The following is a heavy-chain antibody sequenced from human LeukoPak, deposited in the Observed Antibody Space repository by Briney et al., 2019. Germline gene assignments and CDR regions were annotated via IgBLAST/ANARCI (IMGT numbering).Heavy chain of an antibody. CDR1: GGSISSYY. D-gene: IGHD3-16*01. CDR3: ARGGSHYAQGY. J-gene: IGHJ4*02. Sequence: PSETLSLTCTVSGGSISSYYWSWIRQPPGKGLEWIGYIYHSGSTYYNPSLKSRVTISVDRSKNQFSLKLSSVTAADTAVYYCARGGSHYAQGYWGQGTLVTVSS. V-gene: IGHV4-59*12. CDR2: IYHSGST.